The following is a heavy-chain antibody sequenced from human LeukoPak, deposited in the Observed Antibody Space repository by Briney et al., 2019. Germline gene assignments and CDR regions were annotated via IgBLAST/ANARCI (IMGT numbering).Heavy chain of an antibody. CDR2: IHYSGRT. J-gene: IGHJ3*02. D-gene: IGHD4-23*01. Sequence: SETLSLTCTVSGGSIMVAAYSWSWIRQPPGKGLEWIGYIHYSGRTYYNPSLKSRVTISLDRSKNQFSLKVSSVTAADTAVYFCARGYGDNSGAFDIWGQGTLVTVSS. CDR3: ARGYGDNSGAFDI. V-gene: IGHV4-30-2*01. CDR1: GGSIMVAAYS.